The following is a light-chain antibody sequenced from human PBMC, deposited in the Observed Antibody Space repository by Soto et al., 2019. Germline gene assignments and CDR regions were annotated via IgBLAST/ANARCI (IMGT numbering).Light chain of an antibody. J-gene: IGKJ4*01. CDR3: KQANSFTLP. CDR2: AAS. V-gene: IGKV1D-12*01. Sequence: DIQMTQSPSSVSASVGDRVTITCRASQGISSWLAWYHQKPGKAPKLLNYAASSLQRGVPSRSSGSGSGKDFTLTISTLQPKDFATNYCKQANSFTLPFGGGTKVNIK. CDR1: QGISSW.